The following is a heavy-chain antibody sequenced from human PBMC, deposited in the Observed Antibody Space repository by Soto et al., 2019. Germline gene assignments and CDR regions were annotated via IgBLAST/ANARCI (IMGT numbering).Heavy chain of an antibody. CDR2: ISGSGGST. J-gene: IGHJ4*02. D-gene: IGHD3-9*01. CDR1: GFTFSSYA. Sequence: EVQLLESGGGLVQPGGSLRLSWAASGFTFSSYAMSWVRQAPGKGLEWVSAISGSGGSTYYADSVKGRFTISRDNSKNTLYLQMNSLRAEDTAVYYCAQDLPGYPDYFDYWRQGTLVTVSS. V-gene: IGHV3-23*01. CDR3: AQDLPGYPDYFDY.